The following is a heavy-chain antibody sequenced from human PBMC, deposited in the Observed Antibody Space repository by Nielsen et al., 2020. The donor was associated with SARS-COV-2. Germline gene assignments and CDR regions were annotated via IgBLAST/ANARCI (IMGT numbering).Heavy chain of an antibody. CDR3: AKDRAGATYARFDF. D-gene: IGHD4/OR15-4a*01. CDR2: ISGSGGTT. J-gene: IGHJ4*02. CDR1: GFTFSSYS. V-gene: IGHV3-23*01. Sequence: GGSLRLSCAASGFTFSSYSMNWVRQVPGKGLEWVSAISGSGGTTSYADSVKGRFTISRDNSKNTLYLQMNSLRAEDTAVYYCAKDRAGATYARFDFWGQGTLVTVSS.